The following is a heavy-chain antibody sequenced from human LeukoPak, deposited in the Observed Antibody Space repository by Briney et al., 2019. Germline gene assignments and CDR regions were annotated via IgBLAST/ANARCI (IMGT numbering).Heavy chain of an antibody. CDR3: ARGHGPGIAVTICDS. J-gene: IGHJ4*02. CDR2: ISSSSTYI. CDR1: GFTFSSYS. Sequence: GGSLRLSCAASGFTFSSYSMNWVRQAPEKGLEWVSSISSSSTYIYHADSVKGRFTISRDNAKNSLYLHMNSLRAEDTAVYYCARGHGPGIAVTICDSWGQGTLVTVSS. V-gene: IGHV3-21*06. D-gene: IGHD6-19*01.